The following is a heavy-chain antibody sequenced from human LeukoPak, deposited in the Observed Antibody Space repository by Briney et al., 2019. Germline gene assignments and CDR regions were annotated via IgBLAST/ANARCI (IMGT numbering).Heavy chain of an antibody. CDR3: AKGTWEYYDSSGYASWFDP. CDR1: GFTFGSYA. J-gene: IGHJ5*02. D-gene: IGHD3-22*01. CDR2: ISGSGGST. V-gene: IGHV3-23*01. Sequence: PGGSLRLSCAASGFTFGSYAMSWVRQAPGKGLEWVSAISGSGGSTYYADSVKGRFTISRDNSKNTLYLQMNSLRAEDTAVYYCAKGTWEYYDSSGYASWFDPWGQGTLVTVSS.